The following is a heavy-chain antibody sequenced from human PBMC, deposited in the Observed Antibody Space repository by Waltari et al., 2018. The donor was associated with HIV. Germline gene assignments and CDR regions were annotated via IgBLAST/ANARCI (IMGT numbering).Heavy chain of an antibody. V-gene: IGHV4-61*02. Sequence: QVQLQESGPGLVKPSQTLSLTCTVSSGSITSGNYYWSWIRQPAGKGLDWIGRVYTSGSTNYNPSLKNLITISIDTSRNQFSLRLSSVAAADTAVYYCARALDYYESGSFPLWFFDVWGRGTLVTVSS. CDR1: SGSITSGNYY. J-gene: IGHJ2*01. CDR3: ARALDYYESGSFPLWFFDV. D-gene: IGHD3-10*01. CDR2: VYTSGST.